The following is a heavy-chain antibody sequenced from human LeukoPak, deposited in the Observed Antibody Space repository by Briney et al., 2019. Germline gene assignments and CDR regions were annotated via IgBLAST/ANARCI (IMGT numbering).Heavy chain of an antibody. CDR1: GGSISSSSYY. CDR2: IYYSGST. V-gene: IGHV4-39*01. Sequence: KASETLSLTCTVSGGSISSSSYYWGWIRQPPGKGLEWIGSIYYSGSTYYNPSLKSRVTISVDTSKNQFSLKLSSVTAADTAVYYCARNPYNDDFWSGYLYYFDYWGQGTLVTVSP. J-gene: IGHJ4*02. CDR3: ARNPYNDDFWSGYLYYFDY. D-gene: IGHD3-3*01.